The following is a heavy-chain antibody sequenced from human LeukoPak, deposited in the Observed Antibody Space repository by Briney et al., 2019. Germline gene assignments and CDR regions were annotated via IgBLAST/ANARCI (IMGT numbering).Heavy chain of an antibody. D-gene: IGHD2-2*02. J-gene: IGHJ4*02. CDR3: ARDRGYNY. CDR2: ISAYNGNT. Sequence: ASVKVFCNVSGYTFTSYCIRGVTQASGQGCEWMGWISAYNGNTNYAQKLQGRVTMTTDTSTSTAYMELRSLRSDDTAVYYCARDRGYNYWGQGTLVTVSS. V-gene: IGHV1-18*01. CDR1: GYTFTSYC.